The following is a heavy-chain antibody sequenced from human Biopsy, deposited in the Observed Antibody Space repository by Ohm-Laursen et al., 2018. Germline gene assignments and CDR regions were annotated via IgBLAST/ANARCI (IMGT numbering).Heavy chain of an antibody. CDR1: GFTFGHYA. CDR2: IWYDGTNE. Sequence: SLRLSCTASGFTFGHYAMHWVRQAPGKGLEWISLIWYDGTNEDYADSVKGRFTISRGNSKNTLYLQINALTLEDTAFYYCARGLSSGWYGYFDVWGRGTLVTVSS. D-gene: IGHD6-19*01. J-gene: IGHJ2*01. CDR3: ARGLSSGWYGYFDV. V-gene: IGHV3-33*04.